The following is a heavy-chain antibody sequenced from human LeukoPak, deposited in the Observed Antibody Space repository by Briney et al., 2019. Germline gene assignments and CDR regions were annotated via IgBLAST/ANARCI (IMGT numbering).Heavy chain of an antibody. J-gene: IGHJ4*02. CDR1: GGTFSSYA. Sequence: GASVKVSCKASGGTFSSYAISWVRQAPGQGLEWMGGIIPIFGTANYAQKFQGRVTITTDESTSTAYMELSSLRSEDTAVYYCATFSVSRSSEDYWGQGTLVTVSS. D-gene: IGHD6-13*01. V-gene: IGHV1-69*05. CDR3: ATFSVSRSSEDY. CDR2: IIPIFGTA.